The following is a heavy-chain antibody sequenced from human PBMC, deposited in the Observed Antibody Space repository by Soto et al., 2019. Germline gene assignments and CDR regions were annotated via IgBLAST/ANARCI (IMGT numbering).Heavy chain of an antibody. Sequence: QVNLVQSGAEVKKPGASVKVSCKASGYNFNGYYIHWVRQAPGQGLEWMGWMNPNTGGANYAQKFQGKVIMTTDTSISTAYLDLRSLPSDDTAVYYCAKVISTIGSKQWLAQTKHQALDYWGQGTLFTVSS. CDR1: GYNFNGYY. V-gene: IGHV1-2*02. D-gene: IGHD6-19*01. CDR2: MNPNTGGA. CDR3: AKVISTIGSKQWLAQTKHQALDY. J-gene: IGHJ4*02.